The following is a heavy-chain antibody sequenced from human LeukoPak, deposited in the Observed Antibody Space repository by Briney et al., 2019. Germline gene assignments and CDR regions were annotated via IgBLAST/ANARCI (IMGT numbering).Heavy chain of an antibody. CDR1: GFTFSNYW. CDR3: AKGDYSNYTIDY. D-gene: IGHD4-11*01. Sequence: PGGSLRLSCAASGFTFSNYWMGWVRQAPGKGLEWVANIKEDGSEKFYVDSVKGRFTISRDNAKNSLYLQMNSLRAEDTAVYYCAKGDYSNYTIDYWGQGTLVTVSS. V-gene: IGHV3-7*04. J-gene: IGHJ4*02. CDR2: IKEDGSEK.